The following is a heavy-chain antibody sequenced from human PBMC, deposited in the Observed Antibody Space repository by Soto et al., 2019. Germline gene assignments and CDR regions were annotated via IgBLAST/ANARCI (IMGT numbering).Heavy chain of an antibody. Sequence: EAQLLESGGDWAQPGGSLRLSCAASGFTFSSHGMSWVRQAPGKGLEWIAGLSRGGGTTYYADSVKGRFTISRDNSKNNQELIMHSLKVEDTALYYCAKDGQYRTAGLDVWGQGTMVTVSS. CDR3: AKDGQYRTAGLDV. D-gene: IGHD6-6*01. J-gene: IGHJ3*01. CDR1: GFTFSSHG. CDR2: LSRGGGTT. V-gene: IGHV3-23*01.